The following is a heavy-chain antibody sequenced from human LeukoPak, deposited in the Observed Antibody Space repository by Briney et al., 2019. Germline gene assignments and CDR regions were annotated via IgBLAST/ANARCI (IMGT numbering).Heavy chain of an antibody. J-gene: IGHJ5*02. CDR2: ISSHIDYN. D-gene: IGHD4-11*01. Sequence: GGSLRLSCAASGFTFSTYIMNWVRQAPGKGLGWVSSISSHIDYNYYTDSVKGRFTISRDNAKNSLYLQMNRLRVEDTAVYYCARERENSNYGWFDPWGQGTLVTVSS. V-gene: IGHV3-21*01. CDR1: GFTFSTYI. CDR3: ARERENSNYGWFDP.